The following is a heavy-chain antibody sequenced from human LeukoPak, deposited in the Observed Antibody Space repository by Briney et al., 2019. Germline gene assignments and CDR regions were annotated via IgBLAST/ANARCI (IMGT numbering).Heavy chain of an antibody. CDR1: GYTLTELS. CDR3: ARAPLTGGRIDY. J-gene: IGHJ4*02. CDR2: FDPEDGET. Sequence: ASVKVSCKVSGYTLTELSMHWVRQAPGKGLEWMGGFDPEDGETIYAQKFQGRVTITADKSTSTAYMELSSLRSEDTAVYYCARAPLTGGRIDYWGQGTLVTVSS. D-gene: IGHD7-27*01. V-gene: IGHV1-24*01.